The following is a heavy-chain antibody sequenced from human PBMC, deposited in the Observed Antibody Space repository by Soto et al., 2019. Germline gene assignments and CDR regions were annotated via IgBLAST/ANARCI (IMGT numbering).Heavy chain of an antibody. V-gene: IGHV3-23*01. D-gene: IGHD3-3*01. CDR2: ISGRGDST. CDR1: GFTFSNYA. J-gene: IGHJ4*02. CDR3: ARGVNTIFGVVSRELFDF. Sequence: EVQLLESGGGLVQPGGSLRLSCAVTGFTFSNYAMSWVRQAPGKGLEWVSTISGRGDSTYYADSVKGRFIISKDNSKNTLHLQMNSLRDEDTAVYYCARGVNTIFGVVSRELFDFWGQGALVTVSS.